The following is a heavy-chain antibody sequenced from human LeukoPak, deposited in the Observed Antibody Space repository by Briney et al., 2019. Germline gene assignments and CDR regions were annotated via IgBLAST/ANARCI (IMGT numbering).Heavy chain of an antibody. V-gene: IGHV3-74*01. J-gene: IGHJ4*02. CDR3: ARHLTYGGWNS. CDR2: ISNDGSST. Sequence: PGGSLRLSCAASGFTFSSYWMQWVRQAPGKGLVWVSRISNDGSSTGYADSVKGRFTISRDNAKNTQYLQMNSLRAEDTAVYFCARHLTYGGWNSWGQGTLVTVSA. CDR1: GFTFSSYW. D-gene: IGHD4-23*01.